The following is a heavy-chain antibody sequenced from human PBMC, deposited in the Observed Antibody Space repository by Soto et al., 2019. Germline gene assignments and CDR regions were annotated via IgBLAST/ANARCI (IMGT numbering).Heavy chain of an antibody. D-gene: IGHD2-2*01. CDR2: INPSGGST. Sequence: ASVKVSCKASGYTFTSYYMHWVRQAPGQGLEWMGIINPSGGSTSYAQKFQGRVTMTRDTSTSTAYMELRSLRSDDTAVYYCAREDCISTSCYLADYYGMDVWGQGTTVTVSS. V-gene: IGHV1-46*01. CDR3: AREDCISTSCYLADYYGMDV. CDR1: GYTFTSYY. J-gene: IGHJ6*02.